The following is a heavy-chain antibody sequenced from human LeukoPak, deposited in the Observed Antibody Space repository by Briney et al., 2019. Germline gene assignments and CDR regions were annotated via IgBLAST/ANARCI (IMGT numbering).Heavy chain of an antibody. CDR3: ARVDGVLDAFDI. V-gene: IGHV3-74*01. CDR1: GFTFRSYW. D-gene: IGHD3-10*01. CDR2: INYDGSGT. Sequence: GGSLRLFCAASGFTFRSYWMHWVCQAPGEGLVRVSRINYDGSGTGFPDSVKGRFTISRDNAKNTLYLQMNSLRAEDTAVYYCARVDGVLDAFDIWGQGTLVTVSS. J-gene: IGHJ3*02.